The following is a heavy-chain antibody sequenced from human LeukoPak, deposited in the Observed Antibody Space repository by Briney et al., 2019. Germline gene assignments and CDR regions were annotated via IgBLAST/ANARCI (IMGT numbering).Heavy chain of an antibody. CDR2: IYYSGST. D-gene: IGHD4-23*01. J-gene: IGHJ4*02. Sequence: PSETLSLTCIVSGGSISSYYWSWIRQPPGKGLEWIGYIYYSGSTNYNPSLKSRVTISEDTSKNQFSLKLSSVTAADTAVYYCALRSDGGPVDYWGQGTLVTVSS. CDR1: GGSISSYY. CDR3: ALRSDGGPVDY. V-gene: IGHV4-59*01.